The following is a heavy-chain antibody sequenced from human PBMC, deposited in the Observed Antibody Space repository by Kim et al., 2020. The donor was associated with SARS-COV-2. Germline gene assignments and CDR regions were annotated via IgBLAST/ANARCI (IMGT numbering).Heavy chain of an antibody. V-gene: IGHV4-39*01. CDR3: ARGRASRASYYYYGMDV. Sequence: LKSRVTRSVDTSKNQFSLKLSSVTAADTAVYYCARGRASRASYYYYGMDVWGQGTTVTVSS. J-gene: IGHJ6*02. D-gene: IGHD3-10*01.